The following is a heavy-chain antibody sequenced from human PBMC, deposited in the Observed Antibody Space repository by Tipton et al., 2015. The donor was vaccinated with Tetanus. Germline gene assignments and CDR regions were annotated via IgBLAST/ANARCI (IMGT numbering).Heavy chain of an antibody. CDR3: AKDRAAGGMGEVDY. Sequence: SWVRQAPGKGLEWLSAISGSADRTYYADSVKGRFTISRDNSRNTLYLQMNSLRAEDTAVYYCAKDRAAGGMGEVDYYGQGTLVTVSS. V-gene: IGHV3-23*01. CDR2: ISGSADRT. D-gene: IGHD6-13*01. J-gene: IGHJ4*02.